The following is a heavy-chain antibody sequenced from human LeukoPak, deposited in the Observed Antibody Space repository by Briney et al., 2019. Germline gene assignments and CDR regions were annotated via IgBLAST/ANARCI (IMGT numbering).Heavy chain of an antibody. CDR2: IYYSGST. V-gene: IGHV4-59*01. D-gene: IGHD2/OR15-2a*01. Sequence: SETLSLTCTVSGGSISSYCWSWIRQPPGKGLEWIGYIYYSGSTNYNPSLKSRVTISVDTSKNQFSLKLSSVTAADTAVYYCARAQYYSRAFDIWGQGTMVTVSS. CDR3: ARAQYYSRAFDI. CDR1: GGSISSYC. J-gene: IGHJ3*02.